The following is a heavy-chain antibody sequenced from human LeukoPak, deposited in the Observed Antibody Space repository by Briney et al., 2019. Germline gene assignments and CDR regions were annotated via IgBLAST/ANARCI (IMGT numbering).Heavy chain of an antibody. CDR3: ATVRSVGATVGYHYYFDY. CDR1: GYTLTELS. Sequence: GASVKVSCKVSGYTLTELSMHWVRQAPGKGLEWMGGFGPEDGETIYAQKFQGRVTMTEDTSTDTAYMELSSLRSEDTAVYYCATVRSVGATVGYHYYFDYWGQGTLVTVSS. J-gene: IGHJ4*02. CDR2: FGPEDGET. V-gene: IGHV1-24*01. D-gene: IGHD1-26*01.